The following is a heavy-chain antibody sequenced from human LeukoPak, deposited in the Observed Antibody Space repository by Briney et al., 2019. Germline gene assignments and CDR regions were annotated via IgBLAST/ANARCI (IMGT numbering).Heavy chain of an antibody. J-gene: IGHJ4*02. V-gene: IGHV3-9*03. CDR3: AKDDNDFWSGYPSLGY. CDR2: ISWDGGSI. D-gene: IGHD3-3*01. CDR1: GFTFDDYA. Sequence: PGRSLRLSCTASGFTFDDYAMHWVRQAPGKGLEWVSGISWDGGSIGYADSVKGRFTISRDNAKNSLYLQMNSLRAEDMALYYCAKDDNDFWSGYPSLGYWGQGTLVTVSS.